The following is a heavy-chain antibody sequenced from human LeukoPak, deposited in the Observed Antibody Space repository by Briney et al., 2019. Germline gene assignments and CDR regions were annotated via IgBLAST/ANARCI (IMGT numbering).Heavy chain of an antibody. Sequence: PGGSLRLSCAASGFTSSSYSMNWVRQAPGKGLEWVSYISSSSSTIYYADSVKGRFTISRDNAKNSLYLQMNSLRTEDTAVYYCARGTFGVVVSFDYWGQGSLVTVSS. D-gene: IGHD3-3*02. V-gene: IGHV3-48*04. J-gene: IGHJ4*02. CDR3: ARGTFGVVVSFDY. CDR2: ISSSSSTI. CDR1: GFTSSSYS.